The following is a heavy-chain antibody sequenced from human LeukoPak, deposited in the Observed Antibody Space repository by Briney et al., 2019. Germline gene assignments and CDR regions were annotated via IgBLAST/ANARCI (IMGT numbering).Heavy chain of an antibody. D-gene: IGHD6-13*01. J-gene: IGHJ4*02. Sequence: PSETLSLTCTVSGGSISSGGYFWSWIRQHPGKGLEWIGYIYYSGSTYYNPSLKSRVSISVDTSKSQFSLKLCSVTAADTAVYYCARFIGGGQAAAFDYWGQGTLVTVS. CDR1: GGSISSGGYF. CDR3: ARFIGGGQAAAFDY. CDR2: IYYSGST. V-gene: IGHV4-31*03.